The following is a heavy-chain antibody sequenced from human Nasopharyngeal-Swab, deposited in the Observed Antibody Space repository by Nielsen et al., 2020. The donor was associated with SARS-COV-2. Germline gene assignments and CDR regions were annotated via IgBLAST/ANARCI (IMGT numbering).Heavy chain of an antibody. Sequence: GESLKISCAASGFTFSCYAMHWVRQAPGKGLERVAVISYDGSNKYYADSVKGRFTISRDSSKNTLYLQMNSLRAEDTAVYCCARAGGRYYDSGGYYYLASAFDIWGQGTMVTVSS. CDR3: ARAGGRYYDSGGYYYLASAFDI. J-gene: IGHJ3*02. V-gene: IGHV3-30-3*01. CDR1: GFTFSCYA. CDR2: ISYDGSNK. D-gene: IGHD3-22*01.